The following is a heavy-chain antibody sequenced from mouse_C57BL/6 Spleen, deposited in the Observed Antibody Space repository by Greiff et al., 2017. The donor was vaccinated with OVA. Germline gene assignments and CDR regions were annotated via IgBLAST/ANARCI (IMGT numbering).Heavy chain of an antibody. V-gene: IGHV1-54*01. J-gene: IGHJ3*01. CDR1: GYAFTNYL. CDR2: INPGSGGT. CDR3: ARRGAISNYGAWFAY. D-gene: IGHD2-5*01. Sequence: VQLQQSGAELVRPGTSVKVSCKASGYAFTNYLIEWVKQRPGQGLEWIGVINPGSGGTNYNEKFKGKATLTADKSSSTAYMQLSSLTSEDSAVYFCARRGAISNYGAWFAYWGQGTLVTVSA.